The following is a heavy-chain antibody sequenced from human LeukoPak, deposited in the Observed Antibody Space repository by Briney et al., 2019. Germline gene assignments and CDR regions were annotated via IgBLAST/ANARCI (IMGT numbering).Heavy chain of an antibody. D-gene: IGHD3-22*01. Sequence: ASVKVSCKASGYTFTGYYMHWVRQAPGQGLEWMGWINPNSGGTNYAQKFQGRVTMTRDTSISTAYMELSGLRSDDTAVYYCARVYYDSSGYYYYGMDVWGQGTTVTVSS. CDR3: ARVYYDSSGYYYYGMDV. V-gene: IGHV1-2*02. CDR1: GYTFTGYY. J-gene: IGHJ6*02. CDR2: INPNSGGT.